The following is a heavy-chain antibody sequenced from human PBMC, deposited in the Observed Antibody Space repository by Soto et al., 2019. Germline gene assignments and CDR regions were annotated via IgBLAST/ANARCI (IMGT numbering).Heavy chain of an antibody. CDR2: IYYSGST. Sequence: QVQLQESGPGLVKPSETLSLTCTVSGGSISSYYWSWIRQPPGKGLEWIGYIYYSGSTNYNPSLNSRVTITVDTSKIQFSLKLSSVTAAYTAVYYCARWTTVTTERSEAFAIWGQGTLVTVSS. J-gene: IGHJ3*02. V-gene: IGHV4-59*01. CDR3: ARWTTVTTERSEAFAI. D-gene: IGHD4-17*01. CDR1: GGSISSYY.